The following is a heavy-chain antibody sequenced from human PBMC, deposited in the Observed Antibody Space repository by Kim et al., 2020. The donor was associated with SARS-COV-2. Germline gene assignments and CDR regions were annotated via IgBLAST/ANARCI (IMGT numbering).Heavy chain of an antibody. CDR1: GFTVSSYE. Sequence: GGSLRLSCAASGFTVSSYEMNWVRQAPGKGLEWVSYIDIRGRTMYYADYVKGRFTISIDNSKTSVYLQIDSLRAEDTAIYYCARDDYGGNSFVDALDFWGPVTIVPVSS. D-gene: IGHD4-17*01. CDR3: ARDDYGGNSFVDALDF. CDR2: IDIRGRTM. V-gene: IGHV3-48*03. J-gene: IGHJ3*01.